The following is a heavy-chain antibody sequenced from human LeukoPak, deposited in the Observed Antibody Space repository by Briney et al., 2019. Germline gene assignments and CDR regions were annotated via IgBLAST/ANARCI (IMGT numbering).Heavy chain of an antibody. J-gene: IGHJ4*02. CDR3: ARHEDRNGYFDH. Sequence: KPTDTLSLTCAVYGGSFSGYYWSWIRQPPGKGLEWIGEVNHSGSTNYNPSLKSRVTISVDTSKNQFSLKLSSVTAPDTAVYYCARHEDRNGYFDHWGQGTLVTVSS. CDR2: VNHSGST. V-gene: IGHV4-34*01. CDR1: GGSFSGYY.